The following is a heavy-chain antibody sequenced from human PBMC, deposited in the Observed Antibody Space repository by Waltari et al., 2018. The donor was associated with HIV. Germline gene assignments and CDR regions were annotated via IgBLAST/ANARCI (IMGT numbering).Heavy chain of an antibody. CDR3: ARVCSGGSCYLS. CDR2: INSDGSST. V-gene: IGHV3-74*01. D-gene: IGHD2-15*01. Sequence: EVQLVESGGGLVQPGGSLRLSCAASGFTFRSSWMHWVRQAPGKGLVWVSRINSDGSSTSYADSVKGRFTISRDNAKNTLYLQMNSLRAEDTAVYYCARVCSGGSCYLSWGQGTLVTVSS. CDR1: GFTFRSSW. J-gene: IGHJ4*02.